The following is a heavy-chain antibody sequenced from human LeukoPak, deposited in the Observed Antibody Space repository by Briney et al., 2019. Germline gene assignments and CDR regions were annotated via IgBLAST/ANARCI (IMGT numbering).Heavy chain of an antibody. V-gene: IGHV3-23*01. D-gene: IGHD3-9*01. CDR1: GFTVTNYA. CDR2: ISGRDDST. J-gene: IGHJ4*02. CDR3: AKWGDYDILTGYYDPDY. Sequence: GGSLRLSCAASGFTVTNYAMYWVRQAPGKGLDWVSAISGRDDSTYYAGSVKGRFTISRDTSKNTPFLQINSQRAEDTAVYYCAKWGDYDILTGYYDPDYWGQGTLVTVSS.